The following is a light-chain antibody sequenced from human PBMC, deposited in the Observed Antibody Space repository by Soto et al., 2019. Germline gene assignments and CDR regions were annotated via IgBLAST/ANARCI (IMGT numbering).Light chain of an antibody. J-gene: IGKJ4*01. V-gene: IGKV3-11*01. CDR2: DAS. CDR3: QQRSGWPRA. CDR1: QSIGTY. Sequence: EIVLTQSPATLSLSPGERATLSCRASQSIGTYLVWYQQKPGQAPRLLIYDASKRATGIPERLSGSGSGADFALTINSLEPEDFAVYYCQQRSGWPRAFGGGTKVE.